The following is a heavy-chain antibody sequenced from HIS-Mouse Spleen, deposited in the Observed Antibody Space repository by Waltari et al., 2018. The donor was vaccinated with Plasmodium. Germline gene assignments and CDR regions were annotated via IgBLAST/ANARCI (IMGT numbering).Heavy chain of an antibody. J-gene: IGHJ2*01. Sequence: EVQLVESGGGLVQPGGSLRRSCAASGFPLRSYSMDWLRQAPGKGLEWVSSISSSSSYIYYADSVKGRFTISRDNAKNSLYLQMNSLRAEDTAVYYCARDPQVNDWYFDLWGRGTLVTVSS. CDR3: ARDPQVNDWYFDL. CDR2: ISSSSSYI. CDR1: GFPLRSYS. V-gene: IGHV3-21*01.